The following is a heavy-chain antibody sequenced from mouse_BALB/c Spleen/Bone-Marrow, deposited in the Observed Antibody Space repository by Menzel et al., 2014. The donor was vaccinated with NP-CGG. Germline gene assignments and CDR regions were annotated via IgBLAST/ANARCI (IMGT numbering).Heavy chain of an antibody. D-gene: IGHD1-1*01. CDR2: NDPYSGGT. J-gene: IGHJ2*01. Sequence: EVKLVESGPELVKPGASVKVSCKASGYAFTNYNMYRVKQSHGKSLEWIGYNDPYSGGTNYNQKFKGKATLTVDKSSSTAYMHLNSLTSEDSAVYYCARLGTTAVPDYWGQGTTLTVSS. CDR1: GYAFTNYN. V-gene: IGHV1S135*01. CDR3: ARLGTTAVPDY.